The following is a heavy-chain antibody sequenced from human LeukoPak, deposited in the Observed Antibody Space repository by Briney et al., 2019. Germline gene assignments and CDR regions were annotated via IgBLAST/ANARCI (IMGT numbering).Heavy chain of an antibody. D-gene: IGHD3-16*01. V-gene: IGHV4-34*01. J-gene: IGHJ4*02. CDR3: ARGEWVSLGIDY. CDR1: GGSFSGYY. Sequence: PSETLSLTCAVYGGSFSGYYWSWIRQPPGEGLEWIGEINHSGSTNYNPSLKSRVTISVDTSKNQFSLKLSSVTAAGTAVYYCARGEWVSLGIDYWGQGTLVTVSS. CDR2: INHSGST.